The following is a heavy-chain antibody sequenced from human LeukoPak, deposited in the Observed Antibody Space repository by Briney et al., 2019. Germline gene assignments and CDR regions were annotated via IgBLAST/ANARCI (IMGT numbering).Heavy chain of an antibody. J-gene: IGHJ5*02. Sequence: PSETLSLTCTVSGGSISSSSYYWGWIRQPPGKGLEWIGSIYYSGSTYYNPSLKSRVTISVDTSKNQFSLKLSSVTAADTAVYYCAREGDEFRYYGSGSYGWFDPWGQGTLVTVSS. CDR1: GGSISSSSYY. CDR3: AREGDEFRYYGSGSYGWFDP. CDR2: IYYSGST. V-gene: IGHV4-39*07. D-gene: IGHD3-10*01.